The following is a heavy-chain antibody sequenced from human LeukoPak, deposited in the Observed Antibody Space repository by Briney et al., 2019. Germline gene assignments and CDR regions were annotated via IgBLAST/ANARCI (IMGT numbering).Heavy chain of an antibody. V-gene: IGHV3-33*01. CDR3: ARDSGHYDILHYFDY. CDR1: GFTFSSYG. D-gene: IGHD3-9*01. CDR2: IWYDGSNK. Sequence: GGSLRLSCAASGFTFSSYGMHWVRQAPGKGLEWVAVIWYDGSNKYYADSVKGRFTISRDNSKNTLYLQMNSLRAEDTAVYYCARDSGHYDILHYFDYWGQGTLVTVSS. J-gene: IGHJ4*02.